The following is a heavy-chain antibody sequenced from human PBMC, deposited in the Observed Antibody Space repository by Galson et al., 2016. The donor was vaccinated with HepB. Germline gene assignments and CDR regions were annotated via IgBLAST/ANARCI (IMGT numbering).Heavy chain of an antibody. J-gene: IGHJ4*02. D-gene: IGHD3-22*01. V-gene: IGHV3-23*01. Sequence: SLRLSCAASGFTFSSYAMIWVRQAPGKGLEWVSAIGGSGGSTYYADSVKGRFTISRDNSKNTLYLQKNSLRAEDTAVYYCAKKFYYDSTGYSLDYWGQGTLVTVSS. CDR3: AKKFYYDSTGYSLDY. CDR1: GFTFSSYA. CDR2: IGGSGGST.